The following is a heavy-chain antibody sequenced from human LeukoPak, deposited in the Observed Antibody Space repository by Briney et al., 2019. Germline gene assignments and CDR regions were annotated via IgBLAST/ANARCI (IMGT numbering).Heavy chain of an antibody. D-gene: IGHD3-3*01. CDR2: ISWDGGST. V-gene: IGHV3-43*01. CDR3: AKALITIFGVVD. CDR1: GFTFDDYT. Sequence: GGSLRLSCAASGFTFDDYTMHWVRQVPGKGPEWASLISWDGGSTSYAESVKGRFTISRDNSKNSLYLQMTSLRIEDSALYYCAKALITIFGVVDRGQGTLVTVSS. J-gene: IGHJ4*02.